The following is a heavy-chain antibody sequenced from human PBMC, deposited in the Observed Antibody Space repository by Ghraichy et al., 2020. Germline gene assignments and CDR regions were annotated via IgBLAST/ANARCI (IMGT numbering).Heavy chain of an antibody. CDR1: CGSVSSGSYY. V-gene: IGHV4-61*01. Sequence: SETLSLTCTVSCGSVSSGSYYWSWIRQPPGKGLEWIGYIYYSGSTNYNPSLKSRVTISVDTSKNQFSLKLSSVTAADTAVYYCAGERSWVWGIVGATKVSHFDYWGQGTLVTVSS. D-gene: IGHD1-26*01. CDR2: IYYSGST. CDR3: AGERSWVWGIVGATKVSHFDY. J-gene: IGHJ4*02.